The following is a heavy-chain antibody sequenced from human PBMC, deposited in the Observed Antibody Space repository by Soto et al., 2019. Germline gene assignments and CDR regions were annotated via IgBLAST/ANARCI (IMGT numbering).Heavy chain of an antibody. Sequence: ASVKVSCKASGYTFTSYYMHWVRQAPGQGLEWMGIINPSGGSTSYAQKFQGRVTMTRDTSTSTVYMELSSLRSEDTAVYYCARDISTVVVAATLRDGPFDIWGQGTMVTVSS. CDR1: GYTFTSYY. CDR2: INPSGGST. D-gene: IGHD2-15*01. J-gene: IGHJ3*02. CDR3: ARDISTVVVAATLRDGPFDI. V-gene: IGHV1-46*01.